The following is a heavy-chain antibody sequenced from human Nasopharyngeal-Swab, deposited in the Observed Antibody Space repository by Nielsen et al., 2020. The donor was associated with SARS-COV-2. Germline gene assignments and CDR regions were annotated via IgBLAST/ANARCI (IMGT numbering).Heavy chain of an antibody. V-gene: IGHV1-46*01. Sequence: WVRQAPGQGLEWMGIINPSGGSTSYAQKFQGRVTMTRDTSTSTVYMELSSLRSEDTAVYYCARVDTAMVSYYYYGMDVWGLWTTVTFSS. CDR2: INPSGGST. D-gene: IGHD5-18*01. CDR3: ARVDTAMVSYYYYGMDV. J-gene: IGHJ6*02.